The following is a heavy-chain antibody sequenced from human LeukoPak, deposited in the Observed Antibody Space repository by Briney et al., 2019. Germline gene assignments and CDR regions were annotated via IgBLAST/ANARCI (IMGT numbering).Heavy chain of an antibody. CDR2: ISGSGGST. Sequence: PGGSLRLSCAASGFTFSSYAMSWVRQAPGKGLEWVSAISGSGGSTYYADSVKGRFTISRDNSKNTLYLQVNSLRVEDTAVYYCAKDRSKYGSGTLDHWGQGTLVTVSS. J-gene: IGHJ4*02. CDR3: AKDRSKYGSGTLDH. D-gene: IGHD3-10*01. V-gene: IGHV3-23*01. CDR1: GFTFSSYA.